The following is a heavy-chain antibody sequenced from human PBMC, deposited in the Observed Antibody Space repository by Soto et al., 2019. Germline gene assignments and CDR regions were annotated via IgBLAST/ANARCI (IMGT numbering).Heavy chain of an antibody. V-gene: IGHV4-61*01. CDR3: ATSPGTFGVVYAMDV. J-gene: IGHJ6*02. CDR2: IYYSGST. D-gene: IGHD3-3*01. Sequence: QVQLQESGPGLVKPSETLSLTCTVSGGSVKSDSYYWSWIRQPPGKGLEWIGYIYYSGSTNYNPSLKSRVTISVDTSKNQFFLKVTSVTAADTAVYYCATSPGTFGVVYAMDVWGQGTTVTVSS. CDR1: GGSVKSDSYY.